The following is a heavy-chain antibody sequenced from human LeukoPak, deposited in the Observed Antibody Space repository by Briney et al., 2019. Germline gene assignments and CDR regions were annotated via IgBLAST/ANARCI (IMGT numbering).Heavy chain of an antibody. Sequence: PGGSLRLSCAASGFTFSSYAMHWVRQAPGKGLEWVAVISYDGSNKYYADSVKGRFTISRDNSKNTLYLQMNSLRAEDTAVYYCARLPDYCGGDCYGGWNYMDVWGKGTTVTVSS. D-gene: IGHD2-21*01. CDR2: ISYDGSNK. J-gene: IGHJ6*03. V-gene: IGHV3-30-3*01. CDR3: ARLPDYCGGDCYGGWNYMDV. CDR1: GFTFSSYA.